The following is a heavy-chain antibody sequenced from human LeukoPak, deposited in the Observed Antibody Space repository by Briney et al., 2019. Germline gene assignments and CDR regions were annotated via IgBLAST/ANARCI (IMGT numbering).Heavy chain of an antibody. V-gene: IGHV4-38-2*01. D-gene: IGHD6-13*01. CDR1: GGSFSGYY. Sequence: KPSETLSLTCAVYGGSFSGYYWGWIRQPPGKGLEWIGSIYHSGSTYYNPSLKSRVTISVDTSKNQFSLKLSSVTAADTAVYYSVAAAGTLDWFDPWGQGTLVTVSS. J-gene: IGHJ5*02. CDR2: IYHSGST. CDR3: VAAAGTLDWFDP.